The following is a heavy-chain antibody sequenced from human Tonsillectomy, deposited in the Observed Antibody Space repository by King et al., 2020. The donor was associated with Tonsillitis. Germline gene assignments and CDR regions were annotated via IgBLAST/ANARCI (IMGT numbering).Heavy chain of an antibody. V-gene: IGHV4-34*01. D-gene: IGHD2-15*01. CDR3: ATLGDFSGGSCYFKWFDP. Sequence: VQLQQWGAGLLKPSETLSLTCAVYGGSFSGYYWSWIRQPPGKGLEWIGEINHSGSTNYNPSLKSRVTISVDTSKNQFSLKLRSVTAADTAVYYCATLGDFSGGSCYFKWFDPWGQGTLVTVSS. CDR1: GGSFSGYY. J-gene: IGHJ5*02. CDR2: INHSGST.